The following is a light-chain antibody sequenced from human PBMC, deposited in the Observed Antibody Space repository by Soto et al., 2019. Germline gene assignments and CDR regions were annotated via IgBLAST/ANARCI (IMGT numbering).Light chain of an antibody. CDR2: VVS. Sequence: QSALTQPASVSGSPGQSIAISCTGTSSDVGGYNYVSWHQQHPGKAPKVLISVVSNRPSGVSNRFSGSKSGNTASLTISGLQAEDEAYYYCSSYTTSTSFILFGGGTKVTVL. CDR1: SSDVGGYNY. J-gene: IGLJ2*01. V-gene: IGLV2-14*01. CDR3: SSYTTSTSFIL.